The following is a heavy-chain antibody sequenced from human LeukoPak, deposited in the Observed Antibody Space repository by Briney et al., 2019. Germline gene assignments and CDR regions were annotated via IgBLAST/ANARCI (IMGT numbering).Heavy chain of an antibody. J-gene: IGHJ4*02. CDR2: IYHSGIT. D-gene: IGHD1-1*01. CDR1: DYSISSGYGYY. Sequence: SETLSLTCTVSDYSISSGYGYYWGWIRQPPGKGLEWIGNIYHSGITYYNHFNSSLKSRVTISIDTSKNQFSLKLSSVTAADTAMYYCARDNDQLGLDPFDYWGQGTLVTVSS. V-gene: IGHV4-38-2*02. CDR3: ARDNDQLGLDPFDY.